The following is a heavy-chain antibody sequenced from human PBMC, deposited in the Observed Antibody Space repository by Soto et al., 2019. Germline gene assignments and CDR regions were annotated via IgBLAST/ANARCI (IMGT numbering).Heavy chain of an antibody. D-gene: IGHD3-9*01. Sequence: SETLSLTXTVSGGSISSSSYYWGWIRQPPGKGLEWIGSIYYSGSTYYNPSLKSRVTISVDTSKNQFSLKLSSVTAADTAVYYCARLTVLRYFDWLLPNFDYWGQGTLVTSPQ. CDR2: IYYSGST. CDR1: GGSISSSSYY. V-gene: IGHV4-39*01. CDR3: ARLTVLRYFDWLLPNFDY. J-gene: IGHJ4*02.